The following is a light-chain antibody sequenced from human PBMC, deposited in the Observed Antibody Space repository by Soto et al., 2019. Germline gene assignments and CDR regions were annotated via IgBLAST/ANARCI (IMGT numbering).Light chain of an antibody. CDR2: GAF. CDR1: PSVTNF. Sequence: EIVLTQSPATLSLYPGERATLSCRASPSVTNFLAWYQQKPGQAPRLLIYGAFNRATGIPARFSGSGSGTDFTLTISSLEPEASAVYYCQQRNVWPPVTFGQGTRLEIK. J-gene: IGKJ5*01. CDR3: QQRNVWPPVT. V-gene: IGKV3-11*01.